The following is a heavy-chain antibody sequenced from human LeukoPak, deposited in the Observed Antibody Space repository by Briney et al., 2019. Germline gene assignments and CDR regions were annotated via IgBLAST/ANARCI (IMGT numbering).Heavy chain of an antibody. CDR1: GGSISSYY. CDR3: ARYCSGGSCPVPYYYYGMDV. J-gene: IGHJ6*02. Sequence: SETLSLTCTVSGGSISSYYWSWIRQPPGKGLEWIGYIYYSGSTNYNPSLKSRVTISVDTSKNQFSLKLSSVTAADTAVYYCARYCSGGSCPVPYYYYGMDVWGQGTMVTVSS. V-gene: IGHV4-59*08. D-gene: IGHD2-15*01. CDR2: IYYSGST.